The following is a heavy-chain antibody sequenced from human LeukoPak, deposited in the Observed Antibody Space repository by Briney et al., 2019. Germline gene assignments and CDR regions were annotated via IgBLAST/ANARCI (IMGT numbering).Heavy chain of an antibody. D-gene: IGHD2-15*01. CDR2: INHSGST. V-gene: IGHV4-34*01. CDR1: GGSFSGYY. J-gene: IGHJ6*02. CDR3: ASRQDCSGGSCYSGDYYYYYGMDV. Sequence: SETLSLTCAVYGGSFSGYYWRWIRQPPGKGLEWIGEINHSGSTNSNPSLMSRVTISVDPSKNPFSLKLSSVTAADTAVYYCASRQDCSGGSCYSGDYYYYYGMDVWGQGTTVTVSS.